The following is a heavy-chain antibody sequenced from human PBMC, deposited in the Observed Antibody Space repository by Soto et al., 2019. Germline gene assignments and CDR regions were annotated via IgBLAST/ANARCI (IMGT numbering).Heavy chain of an antibody. Sequence: EVQLVESGGDLVQPGGSLRLSCAASGFTFSSYWMHWVRQDPEKGLVWVSRINGDGISTSYADSVKGRITISRDNAKDTIYPHMNSLGAWGTAVEYCARISQRTDGRGGNCDSDYWGQGTLVTVSS. J-gene: IGHJ4*02. D-gene: IGHD2-15*01. CDR1: GFTFSSYW. CDR2: INGDGIST. V-gene: IGHV3-74*01. CDR3: ARISQRTDGRGGNCDSDY.